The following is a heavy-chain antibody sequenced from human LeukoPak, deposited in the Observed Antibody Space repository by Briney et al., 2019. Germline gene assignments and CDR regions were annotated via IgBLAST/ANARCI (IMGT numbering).Heavy chain of an antibody. CDR3: ARVPTMVRGPQYYFDS. Sequence: GRSLRLSCAASGFTFGSYGMHWVRQAPGKGLEWVAVIWYDGSNKYYADSVKGRFTISRDNSKNTLYLQMNSLRVEDTAVYYCARVPTMVRGPQYYFDSWGQGTLVTVSS. J-gene: IGHJ4*02. V-gene: IGHV3-33*01. D-gene: IGHD3-10*01. CDR1: GFTFGSYG. CDR2: IWYDGSNK.